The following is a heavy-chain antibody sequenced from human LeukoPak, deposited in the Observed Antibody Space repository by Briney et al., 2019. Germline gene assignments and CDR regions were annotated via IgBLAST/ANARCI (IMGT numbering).Heavy chain of an antibody. V-gene: IGHV3-30*03. CDR2: ISYDGSNK. Sequence: GGSLRLSCAASGFTVSSNYMSWVRQAPGKGLEWVAVISYDGSNKYYADSVKGRFTISRDNSKNTLYLQMNSLRAEDTAVYYCAREGHVATMYDAFDIWGQGTMVTVSS. CDR1: GFTVSSNY. D-gene: IGHD5-24*01. CDR3: AREGHVATMYDAFDI. J-gene: IGHJ3*02.